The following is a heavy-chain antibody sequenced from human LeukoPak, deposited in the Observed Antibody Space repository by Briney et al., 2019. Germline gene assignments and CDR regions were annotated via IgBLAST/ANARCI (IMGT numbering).Heavy chain of an antibody. CDR2: ISAYNGNT. D-gene: IGHD6-13*01. CDR3: ARDVYSIAAAGTFDY. J-gene: IGHJ4*02. Sequence: ASVKVSCKASGYTFTSYGISWVRQAPGQGLEWMGWISAYNGNTNYAQKLQGRVTMTTDTSTSTAYMELRSLRSGDTAVYYCARDVYSIAAAGTFDYWGQGTLVTVSS. V-gene: IGHV1-18*01. CDR1: GYTFTSYG.